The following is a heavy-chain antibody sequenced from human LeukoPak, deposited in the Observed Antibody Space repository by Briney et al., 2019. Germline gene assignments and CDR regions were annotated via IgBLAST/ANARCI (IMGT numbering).Heavy chain of an antibody. D-gene: IGHD4-11*01. Sequence: GGSLRLSCAASGFTFTTYTMHWVRQAPGKGLEYVSAISSDGGNTYYADSVKGRFTISRDNSKNTLFLQMGSLKPEDMAVYYCARKGGPDYINRRYYFDYWGQGTLVTVSS. CDR3: ARKGGPDYINRRYYFDY. CDR2: ISSDGGNT. J-gene: IGHJ4*02. CDR1: GFTFTTYT. V-gene: IGHV3-64*02.